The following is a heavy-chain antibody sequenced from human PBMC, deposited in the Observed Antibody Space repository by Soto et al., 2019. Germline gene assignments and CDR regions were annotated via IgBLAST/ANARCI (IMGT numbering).Heavy chain of an antibody. CDR3: AGREIQGPIDY. CDR2: IHYSGTT. Sequence: QVQLQESGPGLVKPSDTLSLTCAVSGYSISSSNWWGWIRQPPGKGLEWIGYIHYSGTTYYNPSRKSRVTTSVNTSKNQFSRKLTSVTAVDTAVYKWAGREIQGPIDYWGQGTLVTVSS. V-gene: IGHV4-28*01. D-gene: IGHD1-26*01. J-gene: IGHJ4*02. CDR1: GYSISSSNW.